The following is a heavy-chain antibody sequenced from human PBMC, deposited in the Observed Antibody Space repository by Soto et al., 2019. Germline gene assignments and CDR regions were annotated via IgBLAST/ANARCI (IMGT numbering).Heavy chain of an antibody. D-gene: IGHD3-9*01. CDR3: ARDLTGYYERHPGVWFDP. CDR2: IYYSGST. V-gene: IGHV4-31*03. J-gene: IGHJ5*02. Sequence: PSETLSLTCTVSGGSISSGGYYWSWIRQHPGKGLEWIGYIYYSGSTYYNPSLKSRVTISVDTSKNQFSLKLSSVTAADTAVYYCARDLTGYYERHPGVWFDPWGQGTLVTVSS. CDR1: GGSISSGGYY.